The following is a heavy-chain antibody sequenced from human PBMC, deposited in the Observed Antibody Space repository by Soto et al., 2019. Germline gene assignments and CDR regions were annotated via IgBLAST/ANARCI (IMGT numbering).Heavy chain of an antibody. V-gene: IGHV3-53*04. D-gene: IGHD6-19*01. CDR2: IYSGGST. CDR1: GFTVSNNY. CDR3: ARGQGPGAVEINNWFDP. Sequence: GSLRLSCAASGFTVSNNYMSWVRQAPEKGLEWVSVIYSGGSTLYADSVKGRFTISRHNSENTLYLQMNSLRPEDTAIYYCARGQGPGAVEINNWFDPWRQGLLVTVPQ. J-gene: IGHJ5*02.